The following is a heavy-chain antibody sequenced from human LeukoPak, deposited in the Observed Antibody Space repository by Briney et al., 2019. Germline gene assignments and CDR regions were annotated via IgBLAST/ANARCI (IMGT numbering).Heavy chain of an antibody. CDR2: IYYSGST. CDR3: ARVSGRIATFDY. Sequence: SETLSLTCTVSGGSISSSSYYWGWIRQPPGKGLEWIGSIYYSGSTYYNPSLKSRVTISVDTSENQFSLNLSSVTAADTAVYYCARVSGRIATFDYWGQGTLVTVSS. D-gene: IGHD2-21*01. CDR1: GGSISSSSYY. J-gene: IGHJ4*02. V-gene: IGHV4-39*07.